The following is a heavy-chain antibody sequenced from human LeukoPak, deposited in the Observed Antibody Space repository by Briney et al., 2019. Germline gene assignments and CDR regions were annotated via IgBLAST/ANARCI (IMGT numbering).Heavy chain of an antibody. J-gene: IGHJ4*02. V-gene: IGHV3-33*01. D-gene: IGHD6-13*01. Sequence: GGSLRLSCAASGFTFSNYGIHWVRQAPGKGLEWVAVIWSDAINNYYVDSVKGRFTISRDNSKNTLYLQMNSLRADDTAVYYCARSTYSSSSYYFDYWGQGSLVTVSS. CDR2: IWSDAINN. CDR1: GFTFSNYG. CDR3: ARSTYSSSSYYFDY.